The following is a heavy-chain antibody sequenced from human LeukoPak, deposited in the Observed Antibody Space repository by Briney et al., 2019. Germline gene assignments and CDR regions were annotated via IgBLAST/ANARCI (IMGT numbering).Heavy chain of an antibody. V-gene: IGHV1-18*01. CDR3: AKWKDSSAWPTLPDY. CDR2: ISDNNGNT. J-gene: IGHJ4*02. Sequence: ASVKVSCKASGVTFTNYGISWVRQAPGQGREWMGWISDNNGNTDYAQNFQGRVTMTTDPSTRTAYMELRSLRSDDTAVYYCAKWKDSSAWPTLPDYWGQGTRVTVSS. D-gene: IGHD6-25*01. CDR1: GVTFTNYG.